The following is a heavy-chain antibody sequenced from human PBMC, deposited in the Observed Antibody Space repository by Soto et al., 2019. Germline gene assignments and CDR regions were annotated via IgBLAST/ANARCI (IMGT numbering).Heavy chain of an antibody. CDR1: RGSVSSGSYY. CDR2: IYYSGST. Sequence: SETLSLPCTVSRGSVSSGSYYWSWIRPPPGKGLEWIGYIYYSGSTNYNPSLKSRVTISVDTSKNQFSLKLSSVTAADTAVYYCARTGWNYYYYGMDVWGQGTTVTVSS. D-gene: IGHD6-19*01. V-gene: IGHV4-61*01. J-gene: IGHJ6*02. CDR3: ARTGWNYYYYGMDV.